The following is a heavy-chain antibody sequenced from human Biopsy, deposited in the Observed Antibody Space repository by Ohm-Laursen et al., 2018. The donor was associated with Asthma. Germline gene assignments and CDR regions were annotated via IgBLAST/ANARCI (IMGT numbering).Heavy chain of an antibody. CDR1: GYTFTSYY. Sequence: SVTVSCQVSGYTFTSYYMHWVRQPPGQGLGWMGIINPSGGSTSYAQKFQGRVTMTRDTSTSTVYMELSSLRSEDTAVYYCARAGALIVGATMGYWGQGTLVTVSS. CDR3: ARAGALIVGATMGY. V-gene: IGHV1-46*01. J-gene: IGHJ4*02. CDR2: INPSGGST. D-gene: IGHD1-26*01.